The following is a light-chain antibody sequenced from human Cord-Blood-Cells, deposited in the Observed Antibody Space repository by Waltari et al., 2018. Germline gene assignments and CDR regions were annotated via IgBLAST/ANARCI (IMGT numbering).Light chain of an antibody. CDR2: DVS. Sequence: QSALTQPASVSGSPGQSIPISCTGTSSDVGGYNYVSWYQQHPGKAPTLMIYDVSNRPSGVSNRFSGSKSGNTASLTISGLQAEDEADYYCSSYTSSSIVVFGGGTKLTVL. CDR3: SSYTSSSIVV. CDR1: SSDVGGYNY. V-gene: IGLV2-14*01. J-gene: IGLJ2*01.